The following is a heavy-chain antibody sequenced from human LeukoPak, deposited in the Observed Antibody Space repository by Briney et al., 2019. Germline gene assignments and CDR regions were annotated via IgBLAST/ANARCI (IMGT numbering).Heavy chain of an antibody. V-gene: IGHV4-4*07. CDR1: GGSISSYY. D-gene: IGHD3-10*01. CDR2: IYTSGST. CDR3: ARGDYYYGSGSYYTGWFDP. Sequence: TSETLSLTCTVSGGSISSYYWSWTRKPAGRGLEWIGRIYTSGSTNYNPSLKSRVTMSVDTSKNQFSLKLSSVTAADTAVYYCARGDYYYGSGSYYTGWFDPWGQGTLVTVSS. J-gene: IGHJ5*02.